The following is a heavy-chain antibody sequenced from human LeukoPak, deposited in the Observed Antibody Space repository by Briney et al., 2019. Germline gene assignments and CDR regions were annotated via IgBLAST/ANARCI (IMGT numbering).Heavy chain of an antibody. CDR2: IYYSGST. Sequence: SQTLSLTCTVSGGSISSGDYYWSWIRQPPGKGLEWIGYIYYSGSTYYNPSLKSRVTISVDTSKNQFSLKLSSVTAADTAVYYCAREIGDYYGSGRSRTPDNWFDPWGQGTLVTASS. CDR1: GGSISSGDYY. V-gene: IGHV4-30-4*01. D-gene: IGHD3-10*01. CDR3: AREIGDYYGSGRSRTPDNWFDP. J-gene: IGHJ5*02.